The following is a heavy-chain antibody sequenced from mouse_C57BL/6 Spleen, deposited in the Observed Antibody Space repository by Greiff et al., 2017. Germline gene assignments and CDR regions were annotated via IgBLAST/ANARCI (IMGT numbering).Heavy chain of an antibody. Sequence: QVQLQQPGTELVKPGASVKLSCKASGYTFTSYWMHWVKQRPGQGLEWIGNINPSNGGTNYNEKFKSKATLTEDKSSSTAYMQLSSLTSEYSAVYYCARPLRPLYAMGYWGQGTSVTAYS. CDR1: GYTFTSYW. D-gene: IGHD3-2*02. CDR2: INPSNGGT. J-gene: IGHJ4*01. V-gene: IGHV1-53*01. CDR3: ARPLRPLYAMGY.